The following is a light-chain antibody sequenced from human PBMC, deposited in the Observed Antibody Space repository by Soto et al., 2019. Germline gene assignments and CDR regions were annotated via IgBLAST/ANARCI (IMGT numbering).Light chain of an antibody. Sequence: DIPMTQSPSSLSASVGDRVTITCRASPGISNYLAWYQQKPGKVPKLLIYGASTLQSGVPSRFSGRGFETDFTLTISSLQPEDVATYYCQNFNSAPYTFGQGTKLEIK. CDR1: PGISNY. CDR3: QNFNSAPYT. CDR2: GAS. J-gene: IGKJ2*01. V-gene: IGKV1-27*01.